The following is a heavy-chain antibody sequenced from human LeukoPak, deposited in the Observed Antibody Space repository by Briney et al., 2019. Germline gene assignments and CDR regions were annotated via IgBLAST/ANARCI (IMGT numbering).Heavy chain of an antibody. CDR2: IYYSGST. J-gene: IGHJ3*01. Sequence: SETLSLTCTVSGGSISSSSYYWGWIRQPPGKGLEWIGSIYYSGSTYYNPSLKSRVTISVDTSKNQFSLKLSSVTAADTAVYYCARGGRYCSGGSCYYFRYWGQGTMVTVSS. CDR1: GGSISSSSYY. D-gene: IGHD2-15*01. CDR3: ARGGRYCSGGSCYYFRY. V-gene: IGHV4-39*07.